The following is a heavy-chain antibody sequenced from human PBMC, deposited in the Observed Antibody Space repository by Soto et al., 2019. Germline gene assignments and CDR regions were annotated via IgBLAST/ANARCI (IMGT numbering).Heavy chain of an antibody. Sequence: PGGSLRLSCAASGFTFSSYALSWVRQAPGKGLEWVSAISGSGGSTYYADSVKGRFTISRDNSKNTLYLQMNSLRAAEXAVYYCAKDRXXXXXXWFDPWGKGTLVTVSS. J-gene: IGHJ5*02. CDR2: ISGSGGST. V-gene: IGHV3-23*01. CDR3: AKDRXXXXXXWFDP. CDR1: GFTFSSYA.